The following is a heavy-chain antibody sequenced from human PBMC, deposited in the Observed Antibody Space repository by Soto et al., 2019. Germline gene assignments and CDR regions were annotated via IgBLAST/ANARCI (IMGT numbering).Heavy chain of an antibody. V-gene: IGHV1-3*01. D-gene: IGHD5-12*01. CDR3: ARGGYSGYDDDGVDY. Sequence: ASVKVSCKASGYTFTSYAMHWVRQAPGQRLEWMGWINAGNGNTKYSQKFQGRVTITRDTSASTAYMELSSLRSEDTAVYYCARGGYSGYDDDGVDYWGQGTLVTVSS. J-gene: IGHJ4*02. CDR2: INAGNGNT. CDR1: GYTFTSYA.